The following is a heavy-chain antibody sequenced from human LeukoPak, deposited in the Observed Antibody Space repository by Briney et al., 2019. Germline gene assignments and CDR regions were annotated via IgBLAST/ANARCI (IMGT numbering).Heavy chain of an antibody. CDR1: GGSISSGGYY. CDR3: ARERAGTTSTLKHYYYYYMDV. D-gene: IGHD1-7*01. Sequence: PSETLSLTCTVSGGSISSGGYYWSWIRQHPGKDLEWIGYIYYSGSTYYNPSLKSRVTISVDTSKNQFSLKLSSVTAADTAVYYCARERAGTTSTLKHYYYYYMDVWGKGTTVTVSS. V-gene: IGHV4-31*03. J-gene: IGHJ6*03. CDR2: IYYSGST.